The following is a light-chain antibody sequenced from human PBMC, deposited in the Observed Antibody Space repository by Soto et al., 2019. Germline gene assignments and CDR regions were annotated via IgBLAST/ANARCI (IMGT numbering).Light chain of an antibody. CDR3: QQYYSTPWT. CDR1: QKIFYSSNNRNY. CDR2: WAS. Sequence: DIVMTQSPASLAVFPGERATISCKSSQKIFYSSNNRNYLAWYQQKLGQPPRLLIYWASIRQSGVPDRFSGSGSGMNFTLTISSLQAEDVAVYYCQQYYSTPWTFGQGTMVDIK. V-gene: IGKV4-1*01. J-gene: IGKJ1*01.